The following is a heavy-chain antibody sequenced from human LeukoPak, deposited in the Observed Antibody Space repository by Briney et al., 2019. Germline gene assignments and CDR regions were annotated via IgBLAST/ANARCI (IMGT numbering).Heavy chain of an antibody. CDR1: GYTFTGYY. Sequence: ASVKVSCKASGYTFTGYYMHWVRQAPGQGLEWMGWINPNSGGTNYAQKFQGRVTMTRDTSISTAYMELSRLRSDDTAVYYCARSIAAAVMSLEYWGQGTLVTVSS. CDR3: ARSIAAAVMSLEY. J-gene: IGHJ4*02. V-gene: IGHV1-2*02. CDR2: INPNSGGT. D-gene: IGHD6-13*01.